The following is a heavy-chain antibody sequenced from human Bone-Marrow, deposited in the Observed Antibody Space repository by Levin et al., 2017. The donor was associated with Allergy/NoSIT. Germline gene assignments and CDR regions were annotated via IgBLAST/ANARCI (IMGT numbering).Heavy chain of an antibody. CDR2: IYSGGNT. Sequence: GESLKISCAASGFTVSNNYVSWVRQAPGKGLEWVSHIYSGGNTFYADCVKGRFTISRDSSKNTLFLQMNSLTAEDTAVYYCANDRGYWGQGTLVTVSS. CDR1: GFTVSNNY. J-gene: IGHJ4*02. CDR3: ANDRGY. V-gene: IGHV3-66*01.